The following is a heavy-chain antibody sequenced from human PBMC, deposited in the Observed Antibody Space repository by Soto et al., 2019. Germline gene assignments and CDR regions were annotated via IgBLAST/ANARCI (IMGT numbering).Heavy chain of an antibody. J-gene: IGHJ5*02. V-gene: IGHV4-34*01. CDR2: INHSGST. D-gene: IGHD3-22*01. CDR1: GGSFSGYY. Sequence: QVQLQQWGAGLLKPSETLSLTCAVYGGSFSGYYWSWIRQPQGKGLEWIGEINHSGSTNYNPSLKSRVNISVDTSKNQFSLKLSSVTAADTAVYYCARGYDSSGYQNWFDPWGKGTLVTVSS. CDR3: ARGYDSSGYQNWFDP.